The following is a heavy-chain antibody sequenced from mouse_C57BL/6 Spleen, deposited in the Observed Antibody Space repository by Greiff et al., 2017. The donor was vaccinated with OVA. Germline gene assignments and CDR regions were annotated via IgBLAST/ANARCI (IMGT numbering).Heavy chain of an antibody. D-gene: IGHD2-1*01. CDR2: IDPSDSYT. CDR1: GYTFTSYW. J-gene: IGHJ2*01. V-gene: IGHV1-69*01. Sequence: QVQLQQPGAELVMPGASVKLSCKASGYTFTSYWMHWVKQRPGQGLEWIGEIDPSDSYTNYNQKFKGKSTLTVDKSSSTAYMQLSRLTSEDSAVYYCARAMGNRGFDYWGQGTTLTVSS. CDR3: ARAMGNRGFDY.